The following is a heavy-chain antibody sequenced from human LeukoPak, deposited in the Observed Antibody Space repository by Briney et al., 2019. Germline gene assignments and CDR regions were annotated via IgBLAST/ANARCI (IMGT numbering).Heavy chain of an antibody. Sequence: ASVQVSCKAFGYTFNIYGITWVRQAPGQGLEWMGWINPNSGGTNYAQKFQGRVTMTRDTSISTAYMELSRLRSDDTAVYYCARRVVVTAIPALDAFDIWGQGTMVTVSS. V-gene: IGHV1-2*02. J-gene: IGHJ3*02. CDR1: GYTFNIYG. D-gene: IGHD2-21*02. CDR3: ARRVVVTAIPALDAFDI. CDR2: INPNSGGT.